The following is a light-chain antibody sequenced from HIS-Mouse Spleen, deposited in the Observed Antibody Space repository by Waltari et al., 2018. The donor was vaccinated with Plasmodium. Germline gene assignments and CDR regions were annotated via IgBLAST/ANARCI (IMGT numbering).Light chain of an antibody. CDR1: QSISSY. Sequence: IQMTQSPSSLSASVGDRVTITCRASQSISSYVNWYQQKPGKAPKLLIYAASSLQSRGASRFSGSGSGKDVTLTISSLQPEDFATYYGQQNYNTWTFGDGTKVEMK. J-gene: IGKJ1*01. CDR3: QQNYNTWT. CDR2: AAS. V-gene: IGKV1-39*01.